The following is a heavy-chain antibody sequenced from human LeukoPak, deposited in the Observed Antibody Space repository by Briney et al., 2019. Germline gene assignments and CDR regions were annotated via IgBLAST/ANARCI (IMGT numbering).Heavy chain of an antibody. D-gene: IGHD1-7*01. CDR1: GFTFSSYW. CDR2: INTDGSST. Sequence: GGSLRLSCAASGFTFSSYWMHWVRQAPGKGLVWVSRINTDGSSTSYADSVKGRFTISRDNAKNTLYLQMNSLRAEDTAVYYCARDAWYNWNYGWFDPWGQGTLVTVSS. J-gene: IGHJ5*02. CDR3: ARDAWYNWNYGWFDP. V-gene: IGHV3-74*01.